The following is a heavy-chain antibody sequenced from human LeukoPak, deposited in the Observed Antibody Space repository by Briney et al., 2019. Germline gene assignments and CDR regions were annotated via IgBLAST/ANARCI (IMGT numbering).Heavy chain of an antibody. CDR2: INPSGGST. CDR1: GYTFISYY. D-gene: IGHD3-22*01. CDR3: AREKFPIVMVIHPDAFDI. V-gene: IGHV1-46*01. Sequence: ASVKVSCKASGYTFISYYMHWVRQAPGQGLEWMGIINPSGGSTSYAQKFQGRVTMTRDTSTSTVYMELSSLRSEDTAVYYCAREKFPIVMVIHPDAFDIWGQGTMVTVSS. J-gene: IGHJ3*02.